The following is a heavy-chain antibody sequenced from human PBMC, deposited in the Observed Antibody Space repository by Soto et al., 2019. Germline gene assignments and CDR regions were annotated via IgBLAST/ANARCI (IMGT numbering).Heavy chain of an antibody. CDR2: INAYNGDT. V-gene: IGHV1-18*01. Sequence: QVQLVQSGAEVKKPGASVKVSCKASGYTFTSYGFSWVRQAPGQGLEWMGWINAYNGDTNYAQNLQDRVTMTTDTSTHTAYMELRSLRSDDTAVYYCARMGDVPYYYYGMDVWGLGTTVTVSS. D-gene: IGHD3-16*01. J-gene: IGHJ6*02. CDR3: ARMGDVPYYYYGMDV. CDR1: GYTFTSYG.